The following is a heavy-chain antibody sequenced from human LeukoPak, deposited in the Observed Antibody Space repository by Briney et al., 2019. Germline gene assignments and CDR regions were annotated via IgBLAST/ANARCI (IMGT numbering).Heavy chain of an antibody. CDR3: APSFYCGGGTCYSGYYSDY. CDR2: INPNSGGT. CDR1: GYTFTDYY. D-gene: IGHD2-15*01. Sequence: SVKVSCKASGYTFTDYYIHWVRQAPGQGLEWMGRINPNSGGTNYAQKFQGRVTMTRDTSISTAYMELSRLRSDDTAVYYCAPSFYCGGGTCYSGYYSDYWGQGTLFTVSS. J-gene: IGHJ4*02. V-gene: IGHV1-2*06.